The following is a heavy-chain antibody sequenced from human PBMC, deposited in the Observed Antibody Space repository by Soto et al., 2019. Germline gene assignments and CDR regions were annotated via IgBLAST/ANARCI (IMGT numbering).Heavy chain of an antibody. CDR3: ARVTLIVATNKNWYFDL. V-gene: IGHV1-69*13. Sequence: ASVKFSCKASGGTLSSYAISWVRQAPGQGLEWMGGIIPIFGTANYAQKFQGRVTITADESTSTAYMELSSLRSEDTAVYYWARVTLIVATNKNWYFDLRGRGPQGTVSP. CDR2: IIPIFGTA. CDR1: GGTLSSYA. D-gene: IGHD5-12*01. J-gene: IGHJ2*01.